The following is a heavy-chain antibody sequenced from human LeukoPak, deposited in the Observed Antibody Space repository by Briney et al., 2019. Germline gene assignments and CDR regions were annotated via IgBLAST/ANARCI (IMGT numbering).Heavy chain of an antibody. V-gene: IGHV1-69*13. CDR2: IIPIFATA. J-gene: IGHJ4*02. D-gene: IGHD3-22*01. CDR3: ARGPITTRSHFDY. CDR1: GGTFSSYA. Sequence: SVKVSCKASGGTFSSYAISWVRQAPGQGLEWMGGIIPIFATANYAQKFPGRVTITADESTSTAYMELSSLRSEDTAVYYCARGPITTRSHFDYWGQGTLVTVSS.